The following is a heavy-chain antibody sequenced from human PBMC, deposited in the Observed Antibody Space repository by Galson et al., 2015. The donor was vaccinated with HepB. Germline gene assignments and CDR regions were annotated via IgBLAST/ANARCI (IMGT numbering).Heavy chain of an antibody. CDR1: GFTFSDYY. CDR3: ARVAHSDYGDHAHFDF. CDR2: ISANTIYT. J-gene: IGHJ4*02. D-gene: IGHD4-17*01. Sequence: SLRLSCAASGFTFSDYYMTWIRQVPGKGLEWISYISANTIYTNYAASAKGRFTISRDNVKNSVFLQMNSLRAEDAALYYCARVAHSDYGDHAHFDFWGRGTLVTVSS. V-gene: IGHV3-11*06.